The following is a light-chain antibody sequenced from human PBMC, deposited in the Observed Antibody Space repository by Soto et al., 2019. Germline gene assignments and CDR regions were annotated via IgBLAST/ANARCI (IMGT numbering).Light chain of an antibody. CDR3: VQSLETPT. V-gene: IGKV2-28*01. Sequence: DIVMTQSPLSLTVTPGEPASISCRSSQSLLYSNGNNYVDWYLQKPEQSPQPLIYTASNRASGVRDRVSGSGSCSDFTLKISRVEVEDVGVYYGVQSLETPTFGPGTKVDIK. J-gene: IGKJ3*01. CDR2: TAS. CDR1: QSLLYSNGNNY.